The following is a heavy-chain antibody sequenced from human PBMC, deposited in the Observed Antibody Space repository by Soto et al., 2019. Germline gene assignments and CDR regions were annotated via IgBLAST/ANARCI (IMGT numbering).Heavy chain of an antibody. Sequence: PSETLSLTCTVSGGSIISSSYYWGWIRQPPGKGLEWIGSIYYSGYTYYNPSLKSRVTISVDTSKNQFSLKLSSVTAADTAVYYCARGGVDYYDSSGYYFSPYYFDYWGQGTLVTVS. V-gene: IGHV4-39*07. CDR1: GGSIISSSYY. CDR2: IYYSGYT. CDR3: ARGGVDYYDSSGYYFSPYYFDY. D-gene: IGHD3-22*01. J-gene: IGHJ4*02.